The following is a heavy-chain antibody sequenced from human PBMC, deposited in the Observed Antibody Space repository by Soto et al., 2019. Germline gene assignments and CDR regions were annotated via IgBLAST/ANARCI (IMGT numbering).Heavy chain of an antibody. CDR3: ARDLEFLTSSGPVDY. CDR1: GFTFSSYG. V-gene: IGHV3-33*01. Sequence: GGSLRLSCAASGFTFSSYGMHWVRQAPGKGLEWVAVIWYDGSNKYYADSVKGRFTISRDNSKNTLYLQMNSLRAEDTAVYYCARDLEFLTSSGPVDYWGQGTLVTVSS. D-gene: IGHD6-19*01. J-gene: IGHJ4*02. CDR2: IWYDGSNK.